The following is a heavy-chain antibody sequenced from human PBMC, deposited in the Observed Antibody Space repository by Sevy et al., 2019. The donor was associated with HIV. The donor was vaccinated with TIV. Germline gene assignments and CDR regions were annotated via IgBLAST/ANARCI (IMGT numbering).Heavy chain of an antibody. J-gene: IGHJ5*02. CDR1: GFTFSSHW. CDR2: IKQDGSDK. D-gene: IGHD3-3*01. Sequence: GGSLRLSCAASGFTFSSHWTTWVRQAPGKGLEWVANIKQDGSDKYYVDSVKGRFTISRDNGKNSLYLQMNSLRVEDTAVYYCARGGAAISWGLGTLVTVSS. CDR3: ARGGAAIS. V-gene: IGHV3-7*04.